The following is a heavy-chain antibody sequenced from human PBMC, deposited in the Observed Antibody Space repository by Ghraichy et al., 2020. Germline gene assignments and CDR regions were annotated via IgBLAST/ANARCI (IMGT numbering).Heavy chain of an antibody. CDR1: GFTFSTYS. CDR2: IGGSITHI. J-gene: IGHJ6*02. D-gene: IGHD2-2*02. CDR3: ARGGSDIDVVPAAIISMDV. V-gene: IGHV3-21*06. Sequence: GESLNISCAVSGFTFSTYSMNWVRQAPGKGLEWVSSIGGSITHIYYADSVKGRFIISRDNAKNSLYLQMDSLRAEDTAVYYCARGGSDIDVVPAAIISMDVWGQGTTVTVSS.